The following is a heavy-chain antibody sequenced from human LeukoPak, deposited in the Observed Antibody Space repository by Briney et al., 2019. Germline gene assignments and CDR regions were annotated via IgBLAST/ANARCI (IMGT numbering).Heavy chain of an antibody. V-gene: IGHV3-23*01. CDR2: ISGSGGTT. CDR1: GFTFSNYA. J-gene: IGHJ6*02. CDR3: AKSPYCSSTTCYLGHYGMDV. Sequence: PGGSLRLSCAASGFTFSNYAMSWVRQAPGKGLEWVSAISGSGGTTYYADSVKGRFTISRDNSKNTLYLQMNSLRAEDTAVYYCAKSPYCSSTTCYLGHYGMDVWGQGTTVTVSS. D-gene: IGHD2-2*01.